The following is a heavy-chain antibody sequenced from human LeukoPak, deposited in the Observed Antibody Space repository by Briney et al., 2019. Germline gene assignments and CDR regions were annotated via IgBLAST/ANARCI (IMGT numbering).Heavy chain of an antibody. V-gene: IGHV4-30-4*08. J-gene: IGHJ4*02. CDR2: IYYSGST. Sequence: SETLSLTCTVSGGSISSNTYNWGWIRQPPGKGLEWIGYIYYSGSTYYNPSLKSRVTISVDTSKNQFSLKLSSVTAADTAVYYCARSPSLYFDYWGQGTLVTVSS. CDR1: GGSISSNTYN. CDR3: ARSPSLYFDY.